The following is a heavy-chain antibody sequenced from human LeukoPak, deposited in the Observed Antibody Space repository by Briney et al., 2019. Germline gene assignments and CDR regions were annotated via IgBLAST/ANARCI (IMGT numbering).Heavy chain of an antibody. D-gene: IGHD5-24*01. J-gene: IGHJ4*02. CDR2: INNNGGST. V-gene: IGHV3-23*01. CDR3: ARGAGYNYPYYFDY. Sequence: GGSLRLSCAASGFTFSSYAMSWVRQAPGKGLEWVSTINNNGGSTSYADSVKGRFTISRDNSKNTLYLQMNSLRAEDTAVYYCARGAGYNYPYYFDYWGQGTLVTVSS. CDR1: GFTFSSYA.